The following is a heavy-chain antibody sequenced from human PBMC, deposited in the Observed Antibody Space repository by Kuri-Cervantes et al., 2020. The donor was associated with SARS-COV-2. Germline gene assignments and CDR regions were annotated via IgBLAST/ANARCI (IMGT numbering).Heavy chain of an antibody. J-gene: IGHJ6*02. D-gene: IGHD1-20*01. CDR2: ISSSGSTI. Sequence: GESLKISCAAPGFTFSDYYMSWIRQAPGKGLEWVSYISSSGSTIYYADSVKGRFTISRDNAKNSLYLQMNSLRAEDTAVYYCAKDPRKRRHITGTGLGWGQGTTVTVSS. V-gene: IGHV3-11*01. CDR1: GFTFSDYY. CDR3: AKDPRKRRHITGTGLG.